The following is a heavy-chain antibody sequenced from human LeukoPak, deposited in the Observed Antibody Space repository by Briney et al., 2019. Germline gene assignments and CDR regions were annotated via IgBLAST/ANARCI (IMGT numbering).Heavy chain of an antibody. CDR2: IWYDGSNE. V-gene: IGHV3-33*01. Sequence: GRSLRLSCAASEFTFSSYGMHWVRQAPGKGLEWVAVIWYDGSNEYYADSVKGRFTISRDNSKNTLYLQMNSLRAEDTAVYYCATAVAGFYYFDYWGQGTLVTVSS. J-gene: IGHJ4*02. D-gene: IGHD6-19*01. CDR3: ATAVAGFYYFDY. CDR1: EFTFSSYG.